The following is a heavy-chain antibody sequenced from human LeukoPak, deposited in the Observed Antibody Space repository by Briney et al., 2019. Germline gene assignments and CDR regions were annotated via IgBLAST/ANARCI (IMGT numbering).Heavy chain of an antibody. V-gene: IGHV1-69*04. Sequence: GSSVKVSCKASGGTFSSYAISWVRQAPGQGLEWMGRIIPILGIANYAQKFQGRVTITADKSTSTAYMELSSLRPEDTAVYYCARGITPGIAVAGTDYWGQGTLVTVSS. CDR2: IIPILGIA. CDR1: GGTFSSYA. D-gene: IGHD6-19*01. J-gene: IGHJ4*02. CDR3: ARGITPGIAVAGTDY.